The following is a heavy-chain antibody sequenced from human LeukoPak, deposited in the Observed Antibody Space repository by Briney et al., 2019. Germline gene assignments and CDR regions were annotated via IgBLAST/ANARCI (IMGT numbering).Heavy chain of an antibody. J-gene: IGHJ5*02. CDR1: VYTFTGYY. CDR3: ARDFFGQWLVQNLNWFDP. Sequence: SVKVSCKASVYTFTGYYMHWVRQAPGQGLEWMGWINPNSGGTNYAQKFQGRVTMTRDTSISTAYMELSRLRSDDTAVYYCARDFFGQWLVQNLNWFDPWGQGTMVTVSS. CDR2: INPNSGGT. D-gene: IGHD6-19*01. V-gene: IGHV1-2*02.